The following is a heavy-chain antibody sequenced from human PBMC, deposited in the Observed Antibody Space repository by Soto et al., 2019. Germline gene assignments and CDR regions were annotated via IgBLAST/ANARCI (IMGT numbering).Heavy chain of an antibody. CDR3: ARGNIYYYDSSGYVDY. CDR2: IYYSGST. CDR1: GGSVSSGGYY. J-gene: IGHJ4*02. V-gene: IGHV4-31*03. Sequence: QVQLQESGPGLVKPSQTLSLTCTVSGGSVSSGGYYWSWIRQHPGKGLEWIGYIYYSGSTYYNPPLKSRVTISVDTSKNQFSLKLSSVTAADTAVYYCARGNIYYYDSSGYVDYWGQGTLVTVSS. D-gene: IGHD3-22*01.